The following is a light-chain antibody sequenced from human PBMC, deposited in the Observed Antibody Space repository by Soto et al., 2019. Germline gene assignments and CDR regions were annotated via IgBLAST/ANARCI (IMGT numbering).Light chain of an antibody. CDR3: QQYNSYWT. CDR1: QSISSW. CDR2: KAY. Sequence: DIQLTQSPSTLSASLGVRVTLTCRASQSISSWLAWYQQKPGKAPKLLIYKAYSLESGVPSRFSGSGSGTEFTLTISSLQPDDFATYYCQQYNSYWTFGQGTNV. V-gene: IGKV1-5*03. J-gene: IGKJ1*01.